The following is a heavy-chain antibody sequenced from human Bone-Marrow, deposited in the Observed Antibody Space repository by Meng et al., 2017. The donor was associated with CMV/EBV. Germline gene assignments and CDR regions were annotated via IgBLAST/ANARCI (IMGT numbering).Heavy chain of an antibody. D-gene: IGHD3-10*01. V-gene: IGHV3-49*04. CDR2: IRSKAYGGTT. J-gene: IGHJ6*02. Sequence: GESLKISCTASGFTFGDYAMSWVRQAPGKGLEWVGFIRSKAYGGTTEYAASVKGRFTISRDDSKSIAYLQMNSLKTEDTAVYYCTREPMVRGVITTFYYYYGTDVWGQGPTVTVSS. CDR1: GFTFGDYA. CDR3: TREPMVRGVITTFYYYYGTDV.